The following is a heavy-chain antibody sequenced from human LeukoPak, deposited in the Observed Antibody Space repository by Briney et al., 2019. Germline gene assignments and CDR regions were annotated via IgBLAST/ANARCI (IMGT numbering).Heavy chain of an antibody. D-gene: IGHD7-27*01. CDR2: INHSGST. J-gene: IGHJ4*02. V-gene: IGHV4-34*01. CDR3: ARGRRLRNWGFSPQPFDY. CDR1: GGSITSYY. Sequence: PSETLSLTCTVSGGSITSYYWTYIRQPPGKGLEWIGEINHSGSTNYNPSLKSRVTISVDTSKNQFSLKLSSVTAADTAAYYCARGRRLRNWGFSPQPFDYWGQGTLVTVSS.